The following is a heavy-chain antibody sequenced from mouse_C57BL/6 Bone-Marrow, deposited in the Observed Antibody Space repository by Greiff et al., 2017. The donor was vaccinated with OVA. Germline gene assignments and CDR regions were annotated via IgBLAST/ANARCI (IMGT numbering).Heavy chain of an antibody. CDR1: GFSLTSYG. CDR2: IWGGGST. D-gene: IGHD6-1*01. CDR3: AKHGSHATRWFAY. V-gene: IGHV2-9*01. J-gene: IGHJ3*01. Sequence: VKLMESGPGLVAPSQSLSITCTVSGFSLTSYGVDWVRQPPGKGLEWLGVIWGGGSTNYNSGLMSRLRIRKDNSKSQVFLKMNRLQTDDTAMYYCAKHGSHATRWFAYWGQGTLVTVSA.